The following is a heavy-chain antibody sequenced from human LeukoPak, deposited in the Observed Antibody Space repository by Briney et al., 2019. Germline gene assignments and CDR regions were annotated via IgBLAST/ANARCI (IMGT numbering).Heavy chain of an antibody. CDR2: ISGSGGST. CDR1: GFIFSSYA. V-gene: IGHV3-23*01. Sequence: GGSLRLSCAASGFIFSSYAMSWVRQAPGKGLEWVSGISGSGGSTYYADSVKGRFTISRDTSKNTLYLQMNSLRAEDTAVYYCAKAGRAATRYWFDPWGQGTLVTVSS. D-gene: IGHD2-15*01. J-gene: IGHJ5*02. CDR3: AKAGRAATRYWFDP.